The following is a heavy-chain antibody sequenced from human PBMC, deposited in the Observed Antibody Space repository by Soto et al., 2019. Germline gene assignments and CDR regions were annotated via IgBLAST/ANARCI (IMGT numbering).Heavy chain of an antibody. CDR3: ARLSYYYDRNWFDP. Sequence: SETLSLTCAVYGGSFSGYYWSWIRQPPGKGLEWIGEINHSGSTNYNPSLKSRVTISVDTSKNQFSLKLSSVTAADTAVYYCARLSYYYDRNWFDPWGQGTLVTVS. J-gene: IGHJ5*02. CDR2: INHSGST. D-gene: IGHD3-22*01. V-gene: IGHV4-34*01. CDR1: GGSFSGYY.